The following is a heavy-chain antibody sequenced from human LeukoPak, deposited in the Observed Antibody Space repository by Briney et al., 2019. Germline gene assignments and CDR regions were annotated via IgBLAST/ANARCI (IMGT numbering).Heavy chain of an antibody. CDR3: AKDERYDILTGYYSH. D-gene: IGHD3-9*01. V-gene: IGHV3-9*01. Sequence: PGRSLRLSCAASGFTFDDYAMHWDRQAPGKGLEWVSGITWNSGSIGYADSVKGRLTISRDNAKNSLYLQMNSLRAEDTALYSCAKDERYDILTGYYSHWGQGTLVTVSS. J-gene: IGHJ4*02. CDR1: GFTFDDYA. CDR2: ITWNSGSI.